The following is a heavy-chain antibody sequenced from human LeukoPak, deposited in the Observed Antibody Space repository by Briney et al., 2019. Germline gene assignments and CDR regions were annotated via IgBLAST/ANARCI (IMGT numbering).Heavy chain of an antibody. CDR2: ISYDGSNK. J-gene: IGHJ4*02. CDR1: GFTFSSYG. V-gene: IGHV3-30*18. Sequence: PGGSLRLSCAASGFTFSSYGMHWVRQAPGKGLEWVAVISYDGSNKYYADSVKGRFTISRDNSKNTLYLQMNSLRAEDTAVYYCAKEPYFDWWRPYYFDYWGQGTLVTVSS. CDR3: AKEPYFDWWRPYYFDY. D-gene: IGHD3-9*01.